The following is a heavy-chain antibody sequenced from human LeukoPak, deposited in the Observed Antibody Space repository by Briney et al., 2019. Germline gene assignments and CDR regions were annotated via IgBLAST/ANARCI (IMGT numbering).Heavy chain of an antibody. Sequence: GGSLRLSCAASGFSFSIYAMSWVRQAPGKGLEWVSTIRGNSEKTYYADSVKGRFTISRDNSKNTLYLQMTALRAEDTAVYYCAKQPSEWLPHFDYWGQGTLVTVSS. CDR2: IRGNSEKT. CDR3: AKQPSEWLPHFDY. D-gene: IGHD3-3*01. J-gene: IGHJ4*02. CDR1: GFSFSIYA. V-gene: IGHV3-23*01.